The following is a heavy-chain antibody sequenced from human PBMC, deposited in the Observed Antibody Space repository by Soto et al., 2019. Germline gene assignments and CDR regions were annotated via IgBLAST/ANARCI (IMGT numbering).Heavy chain of an antibody. J-gene: IGHJ4*02. D-gene: IGHD3-16*02. V-gene: IGHV4-31*03. CDR2: IYYSGST. CDR1: GGSFSPNY. Sequence: SETLSLTCRLSGGSFSPNYWSWIRQHPGKGLEWIGYIYYSGSTYYNPSLKSRVTISVDTSKNQFSLKLSSVTAADTAVYYCARERLKDDYVWGSYRYFDYWGQGTLVTVSS. CDR3: ARERLKDDYVWGSYRYFDY.